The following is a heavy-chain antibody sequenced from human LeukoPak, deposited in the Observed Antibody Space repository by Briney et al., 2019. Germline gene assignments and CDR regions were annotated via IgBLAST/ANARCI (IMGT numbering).Heavy chain of an antibody. CDR2: IHDSGST. Sequence: PSETLSLTCTVSGGSICSGDYHWNWIRQPPGKGLEWIGFIHDSGSTLYNPSLKSRIIISRDVSRNQFSLQLTSAAAADTAVYYCARGFGSGNYYCGWFDPWGQGALVTVSS. J-gene: IGHJ5*02. D-gene: IGHD3-10*01. CDR3: ARGFGSGNYYCGWFDP. V-gene: IGHV4-30-4*01. CDR1: GGSICSGDYH.